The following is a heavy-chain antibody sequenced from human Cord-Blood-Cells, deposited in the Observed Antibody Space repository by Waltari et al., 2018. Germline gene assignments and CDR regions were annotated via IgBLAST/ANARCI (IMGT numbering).Heavy chain of an antibody. Sequence: QVQLVQSGSELTKPGASVKVSCKASGYTFTSYAMNWVRQAPAQGLEWMGWINTNTGNPTYAQGFTGRFIFSLDTSVSTAYLQISSLKAEDTAVYYCAREYCSSTSCYYYYYYYMDVWGKGTTVTVSS. V-gene: IGHV7-4-1*02. D-gene: IGHD2-2*01. CDR2: INTNTGNP. CDR1: GYTFTSYA. CDR3: AREYCSSTSCYYYYYYYMDV. J-gene: IGHJ6*03.